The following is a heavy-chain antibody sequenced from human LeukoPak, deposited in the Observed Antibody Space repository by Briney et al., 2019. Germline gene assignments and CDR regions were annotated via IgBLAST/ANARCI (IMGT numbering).Heavy chain of an antibody. CDR1: GYTFSNSY. CDR2: VDPEDGET. CDR3: ATVDGIAVAATDY. Sequence: ASVKISCKASGYTFSNSYMHWVSQAPGKGLEWMGRVDPEDGETIYAEKFQGRVTITADTSTDTAYMELSSLRSEDTAVYYCATVDGIAVAATDYWGQGTLVTVSS. J-gene: IGHJ4*02. D-gene: IGHD6-19*01. V-gene: IGHV1-69-2*01.